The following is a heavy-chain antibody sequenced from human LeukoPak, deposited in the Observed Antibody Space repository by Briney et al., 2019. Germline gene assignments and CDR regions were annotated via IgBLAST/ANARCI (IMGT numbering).Heavy chain of an antibody. D-gene: IGHD6-13*01. CDR3: ARGPRWQQLVSIPYYFDY. CDR1: GGSISSGGHY. V-gene: IGHV4-61*02. CDR2: ISSTGST. Sequence: SETLSLTCTVSGGSISSGGHYWSWIRQPAGKGLEYLGRISSTGSTYYNPSLKSRVTISVDTSKNQFSLKLSSVTAADTAVYYCARGPRWQQLVSIPYYFDYWGQGTLVTVSS. J-gene: IGHJ4*02.